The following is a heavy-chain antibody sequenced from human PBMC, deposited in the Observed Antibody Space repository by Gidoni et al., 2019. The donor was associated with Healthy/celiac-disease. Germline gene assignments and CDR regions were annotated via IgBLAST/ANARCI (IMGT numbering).Heavy chain of an antibody. J-gene: IGHJ5*02. CDR2: IIPILGIA. D-gene: IGHD3-22*01. CDR1: GGTFSSYA. Sequence: QVQLVQSGAEVKKPGSSVKVSCKASGGTFSSYAISWVRQAPGQGLEWMGRIIPILGIANYAQKFQGRVTITADKSTSTAYMELSSLRSEDTAVYYCARGSGGYYDSSGYYSNWFDPWGQGTLVTVSS. V-gene: IGHV1-69*04. CDR3: ARGSGGYYDSSGYYSNWFDP.